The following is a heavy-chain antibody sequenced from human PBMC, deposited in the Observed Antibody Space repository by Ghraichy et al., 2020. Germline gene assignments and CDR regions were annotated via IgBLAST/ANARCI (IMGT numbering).Heavy chain of an antibody. CDR1: GYTFIDYY. V-gene: IGHV1-2*02. CDR2: INPNSGGT. J-gene: IGHJ4*02. CDR3: ARSVPGFIVVADY. Sequence: GDSLNISCKASGYTFIDYYMYWVRQAPGQGPEWMGWINPNSGGTKYAQKFQGRVTMTRDTSISTAYMELSRLRSDDTAVYYCARSVPGFIVVADYWGQGTLVTVSS. D-gene: IGHD3-22*01.